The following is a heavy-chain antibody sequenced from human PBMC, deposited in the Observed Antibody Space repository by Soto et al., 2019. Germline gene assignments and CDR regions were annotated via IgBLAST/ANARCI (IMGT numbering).Heavy chain of an antibody. CDR1: GGSISSGGYY. CDR3: ARDNGDYNWYFDL. V-gene: IGHV4-31*03. J-gene: IGHJ2*01. CDR2: IYYSGST. D-gene: IGHD4-17*01. Sequence: SETLSLTCTVSGGSISSGGYYWSWIRQHPGKGLEWIGYIYYSGSTYYNPSLKSRVTISVDTSKNQFPLKLSSVTAADTAVYYCARDNGDYNWYFDLWARGNLGTVS.